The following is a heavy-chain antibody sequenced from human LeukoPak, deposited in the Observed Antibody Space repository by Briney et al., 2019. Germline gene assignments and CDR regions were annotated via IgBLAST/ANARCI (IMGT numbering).Heavy chain of an antibody. CDR2: ISYDGSNK. Sequence: GGSLRLSCAASGFTFSSYAMYWVSQAPGKGLEWVAVISYDGSNKYYADSVKGRFTISRDNSKNTLYLQMNSLRAEDTAVYYCARDPSGDSSGYYLDYWGQGTLVTVSS. D-gene: IGHD3-22*01. J-gene: IGHJ4*02. CDR1: GFTFSSYA. CDR3: ARDPSGDSSGYYLDY. V-gene: IGHV3-30*04.